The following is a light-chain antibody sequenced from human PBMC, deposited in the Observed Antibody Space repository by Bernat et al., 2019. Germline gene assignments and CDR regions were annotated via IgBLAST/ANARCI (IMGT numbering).Light chain of an antibody. Sequence: QSALTQPASISGSPGQSISISCTGTSSDIGLYKFVSWYQQHPGEAPKPLIYDVSYRPSGVSSRFSGSKSGNTAYLTISGLQTEDEADYYCKSYIRTHSKVFGTGTKVTV. CDR3: KSYIRTHSKV. V-gene: IGLV2-14*03. CDR1: SSDIGLYKF. J-gene: IGLJ1*01. CDR2: DVS.